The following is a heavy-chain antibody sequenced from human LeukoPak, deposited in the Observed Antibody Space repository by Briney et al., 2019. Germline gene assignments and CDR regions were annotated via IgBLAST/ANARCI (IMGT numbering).Heavy chain of an antibody. CDR3: AKGSGSGWYGWFDP. Sequence: PGGSLRLSCAASRFTFSGYAMYWVRQAPGKGLECVSCIDASGANTYYADSVKGRFTISRDNSRNTLYLQMNSLRAEDTAVYYCAKGSGSGWYGWFDPWGQGTLVTVSS. CDR2: IDASGANT. J-gene: IGHJ5*02. D-gene: IGHD6-19*01. V-gene: IGHV3-23*01. CDR1: RFTFSGYA.